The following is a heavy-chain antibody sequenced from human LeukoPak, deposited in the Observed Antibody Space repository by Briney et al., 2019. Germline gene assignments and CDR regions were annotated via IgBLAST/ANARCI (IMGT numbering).Heavy chain of an antibody. Sequence: SETLSLTCAVYGGSFSGYYWSWIRQPAGKGLEWIGHISASGSTNYNPSLQSRVTMSVDTSKNQFSLKLSSLTAADTAVYYCMRGGDPPRWGQGTLVTVSS. CDR2: ISASGST. V-gene: IGHV4-59*10. J-gene: IGHJ4*02. CDR3: MRGGDPPR. D-gene: IGHD2-21*02. CDR1: GGSFSGYY.